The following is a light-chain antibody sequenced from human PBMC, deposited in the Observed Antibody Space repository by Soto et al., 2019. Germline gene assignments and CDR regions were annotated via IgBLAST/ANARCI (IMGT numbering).Light chain of an antibody. J-gene: IGKJ1*01. CDR2: DAS. V-gene: IGKV3-11*01. CDR1: QSVSSY. Sequence: EIVLTQSPATLSLSPVERATLSCRASQSVSSYLAWYQQKPGQAPRLLIYDASNRATGIPARFSGSGSGTDFTLTITRLEPEDFAVYYCQQFGGSSRTFGQGTKVDIK. CDR3: QQFGGSSRT.